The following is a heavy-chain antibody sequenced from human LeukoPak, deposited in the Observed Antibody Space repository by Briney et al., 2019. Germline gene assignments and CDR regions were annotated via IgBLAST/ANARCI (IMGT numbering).Heavy chain of an antibody. Sequence: GGSLRLSCAASGFIFSNYALMWLRQSPGKGLEWVSAIRGSGGGTFYADSVKGRFTISRDNSKNTLYLQMNGLRAEDTAVYYCARDPNGDYTGAFDMWGRGTLVTVSS. CDR1: GFIFSNYA. J-gene: IGHJ3*02. V-gene: IGHV3-23*01. CDR2: IRGSGGGT. CDR3: ARDPNGDYTGAFDM. D-gene: IGHD4-17*01.